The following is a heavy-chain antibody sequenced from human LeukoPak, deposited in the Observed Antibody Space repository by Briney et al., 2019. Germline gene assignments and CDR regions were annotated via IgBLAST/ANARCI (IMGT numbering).Heavy chain of an antibody. CDR3: AKATGTLGN. D-gene: IGHD1-1*01. CDR1: GFPLSSLA. V-gene: IGHV3-23*01. J-gene: IGHJ4*02. Sequence: GGSLRLSCAASGFPLSSLAVMGVPQARGKAREGFSTLSNCNGKTYYAPPVKGRFTISRDKSMNTLYLQMNGLAAEDTAICYCAKATGTLGNWGQGTLVTVSS. CDR2: LSNCNGKT.